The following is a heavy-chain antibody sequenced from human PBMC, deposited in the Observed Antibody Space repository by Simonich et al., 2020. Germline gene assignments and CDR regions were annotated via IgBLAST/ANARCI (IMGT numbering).Heavy chain of an antibody. J-gene: IGHJ4*02. D-gene: IGHD6-13*01. CDR2: IWYDGSNK. Sequence: QVQLVESGGGVVQPGRSLRISCGACGFTFSSYGMHWVRQAPRQWLEWVAVIWYDGSNKYYADSVKGRFTISRDNSKNTLYLQMNSLRAEDTAVYYCARERAAAGEAFDYWGQGTLVTVSS. CDR1: GFTFSSYG. V-gene: IGHV3-33*01. CDR3: ARERAAAGEAFDY.